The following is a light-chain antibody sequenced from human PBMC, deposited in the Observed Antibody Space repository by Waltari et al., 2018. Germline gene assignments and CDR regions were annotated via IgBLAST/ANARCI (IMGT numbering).Light chain of an antibody. CDR1: SGDIGGYNL. CDR2: DGN. J-gene: IGLJ1*01. CDR3: SSYADSNICV. Sequence: QSALTQPASVSGSPGQSLTISCTGTSGDIGGYNLVSWYQQHPGKAPKLMSYDGNKRPSGLSNRFSGSKSGNTASLTISGLQAEDEADYYCSSYADSNICVFGSGTKVTVL. V-gene: IGLV2-23*01.